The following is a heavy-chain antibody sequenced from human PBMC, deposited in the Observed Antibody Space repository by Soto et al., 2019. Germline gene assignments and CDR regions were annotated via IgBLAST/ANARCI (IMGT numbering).Heavy chain of an antibody. CDR2: INPSGGST. CDR1: GYTFTSYY. D-gene: IGHD3-22*01. V-gene: IGHV1-46*01. Sequence: ASVKVSCKASGYTFTSYYMHWVRQAPGQGLEWMGIINPSGGSTSYAQKFQGRVTMTRDTSTSTVYMELSSLRSEDTAVYYCAREAGITMIVVALGVDGMDVWGQGTTVTVSS. CDR3: AREAGITMIVVALGVDGMDV. J-gene: IGHJ6*02.